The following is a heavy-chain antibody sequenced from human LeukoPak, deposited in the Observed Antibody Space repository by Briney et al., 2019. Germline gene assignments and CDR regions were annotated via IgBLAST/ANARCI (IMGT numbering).Heavy chain of an antibody. CDR3: ARDPLCSGGSCSDSSHFDY. CDR1: GYTFTGYY. D-gene: IGHD2-15*01. Sequence: ASVKVSCKASGYTFTGYYMHWVRQAPGQGLEWMGWINPNSGGTNYAQKFQGRVTMTRDTSISTAYMELSRLRSDDTAVYYCARDPLCSGGSCSDSSHFDYWGQGTLVTVSS. CDR2: INPNSGGT. V-gene: IGHV1-2*02. J-gene: IGHJ4*02.